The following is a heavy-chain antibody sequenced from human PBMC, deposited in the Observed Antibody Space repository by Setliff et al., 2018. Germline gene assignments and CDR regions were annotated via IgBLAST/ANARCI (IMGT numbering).Heavy chain of an antibody. CDR2: IDPNSGGS. CDR1: GYTFTGYA. V-gene: IGHV1-2*02. Sequence: ASVKVSCKASGYTFTGYAMHWVRQAPGQGLEWMGWIDPNSGGSNYAQKFQGRVTMTRDTSMSTAYMELRRLTSDDTAVYYCARDKGLMSSGWYGYWGQGTLVTVSS. CDR3: ARDKGLMSSGWYGY. D-gene: IGHD6-19*01. J-gene: IGHJ4*02.